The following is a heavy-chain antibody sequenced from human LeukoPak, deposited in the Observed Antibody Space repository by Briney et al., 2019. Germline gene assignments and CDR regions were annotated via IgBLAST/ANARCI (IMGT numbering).Heavy chain of an antibody. V-gene: IGHV4-59*08. CDR3: ARLDYYDSSGYYREAFDI. J-gene: IGHJ3*02. Sequence: SETLSLTCTVSGGSISSYYWSWIRQPPGKGLEWIGYIYYSGSTNYNPSPKSRVTISVDTSKNQFSLKLSSVTAADTAVYYCARLDYYDSSGYYREAFDIWGQGTMVTVSS. D-gene: IGHD3-22*01. CDR1: GGSISSYY. CDR2: IYYSGST.